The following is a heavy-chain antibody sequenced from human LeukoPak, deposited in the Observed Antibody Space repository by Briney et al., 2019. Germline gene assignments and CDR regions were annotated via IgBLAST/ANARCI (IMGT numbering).Heavy chain of an antibody. CDR2: IYPGDSDT. CDR1: GYSFTSYW. V-gene: IGHV5-51*01. CDR3: ARAPEGYCSSTSCYDNWFDP. J-gene: IGHJ5*02. Sequence: GESLKISCKGSGYSFTSYWIGWVRQMPGKGLEWMGIIYPGDSDTRYSPSFQGQVTIPADKSISTAYLQWSSLKASDTAMYYCARAPEGYCSSTSCYDNWFDPWGQGTLVTVSS. D-gene: IGHD2-2*01.